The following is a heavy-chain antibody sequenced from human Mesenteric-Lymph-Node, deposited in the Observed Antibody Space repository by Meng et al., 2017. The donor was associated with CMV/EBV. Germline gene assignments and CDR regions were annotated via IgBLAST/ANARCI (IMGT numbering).Heavy chain of an antibody. J-gene: IGHJ4*02. CDR2: ILYDGSSK. CDR1: GFTFSDYA. D-gene: IGHD6-13*01. V-gene: IGHV3-30-3*01. Sequence: GGSLRLSCAASGFTFSDYAMHWVRQAPGKGLEGVAVILYDGSSKYYADSVKGRFTISRDNSKNTLYLQINSLRAEDTAVYYCAKEVGIAPAGVPYWGQGTLVTVSS. CDR3: AKEVGIAPAGVPY.